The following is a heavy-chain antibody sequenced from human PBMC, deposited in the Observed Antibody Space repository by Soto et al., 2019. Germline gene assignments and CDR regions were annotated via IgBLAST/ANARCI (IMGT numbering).Heavy chain of an antibody. CDR2: ISTDNGNT. Sequence: ASVKVSCKASGYTFTNSGISWVRQAXGXXXXXXGWISTDNGNTNYAQHLQGRVXXXXXXXXXXXXXXXXXLRSDDTAVYYCARDQGITTFGVYSMYYYGMDVWGQGTTVTVSS. V-gene: IGHV1-18*01. J-gene: IGHJ6*02. CDR1: GYTFTNSG. D-gene: IGHD3-3*01. CDR3: ARDQGITTFGVYSMYYYGMDV.